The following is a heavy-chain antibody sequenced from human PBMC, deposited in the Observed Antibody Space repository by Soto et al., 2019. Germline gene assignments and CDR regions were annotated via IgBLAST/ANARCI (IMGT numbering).Heavy chain of an antibody. Sequence: QVQLQESGPGLVKPSQTLSLTCTVSGGSISSGDYYWSWIRQPPGKGLEWIGYIYYSGSTYYNPSIKSRVTISVDTSKNQFSLKLSSVTAADTAVYYCARGPYDSLTGWNGNYYFDYWGQGTLVTVSS. V-gene: IGHV4-30-4*01. CDR1: GGSISSGDYY. D-gene: IGHD3-9*01. CDR3: ARGPYDSLTGWNGNYYFDY. CDR2: IYYSGST. J-gene: IGHJ4*02.